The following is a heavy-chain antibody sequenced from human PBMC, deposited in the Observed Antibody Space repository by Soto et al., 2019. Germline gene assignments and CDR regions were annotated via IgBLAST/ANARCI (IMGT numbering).Heavy chain of an antibody. CDR2: IWFDGSIK. J-gene: IGHJ4*02. V-gene: IGHV3-33*01. Sequence: GGSLRLSCAASGFIFSSYGMQWVRQAPGKGLEWVAVIWFDGSIKYYADSVKGRFIISRDNSKNTLFLQMNSLRAEDTAVYYCAGGLDYFDYWGQGSLVTVSS. CDR3: AGGLDYFDY. CDR1: GFIFSSYG.